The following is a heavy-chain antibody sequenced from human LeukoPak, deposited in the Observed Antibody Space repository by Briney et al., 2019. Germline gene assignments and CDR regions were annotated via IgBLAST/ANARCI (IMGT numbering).Heavy chain of an antibody. D-gene: IGHD5-24*01. Sequence: GGSLRLSCAASGFTFSSYAMHWVRQAPGKGLEWVAVISYDGSNKYYADSVKGRFTISRDNSKNTLYLQMNSLRAEDTAIYYCAKDRLKDGYNGDWGQGTLVTVSS. CDR2: ISYDGSNK. V-gene: IGHV3-30-3*01. CDR1: GFTFSSYA. J-gene: IGHJ4*02. CDR3: AKDRLKDGYNGD.